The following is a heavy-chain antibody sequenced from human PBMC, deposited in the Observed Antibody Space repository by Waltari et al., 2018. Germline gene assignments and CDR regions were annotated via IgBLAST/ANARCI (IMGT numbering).Heavy chain of an antibody. Sequence: QVQLQQWGAGLLKPSETLSLTCAVYGGSFSGYYWSWIRQPPGKGLEWIGEINHSGSTNNIPSLKIRGTISVDTSKNQGSLTLSSVTAADTAVEDCARHGAPALEAGEIGGQGTRVTVSS. CDR1: GGSFSGYY. CDR2: INHSGST. V-gene: IGHV4-34*04. CDR3: ARHGAPALEAGEI. D-gene: IGHD3-16*01. J-gene: IGHJ3*02.